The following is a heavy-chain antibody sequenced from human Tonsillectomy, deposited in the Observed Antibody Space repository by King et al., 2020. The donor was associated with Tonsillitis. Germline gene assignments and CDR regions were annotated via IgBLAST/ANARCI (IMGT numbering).Heavy chain of an antibody. CDR1: GFTFSSYS. CDR3: ARGYKPMVHFDY. CDR2: ISSSSSHI. Sequence: VQLVESGGGLVKPGGSLRLSCAASGFTFSSYSMNWVRQAPGKGLEWVSSISSSSSHIYYADSVKGRFTISRDNAKNSLYLQMNSLRAEDTAVYYCARGYKPMVHFDYWGQGTLVTVSS. J-gene: IGHJ4*02. D-gene: IGHD3-10*01. V-gene: IGHV3-21*01.